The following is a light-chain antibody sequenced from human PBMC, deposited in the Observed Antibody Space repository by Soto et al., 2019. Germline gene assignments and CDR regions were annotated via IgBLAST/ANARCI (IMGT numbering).Light chain of an antibody. Sequence: QSVLTQPPPASGPPRQRVAFSCSGSTSNIGANTVNWYQQLPGAAPKLLIYSLSQRPSGVPDRFSGSKSGTSASLAISGLQSDDEADYYCAAWDDSLNGDVFGTGTKVTVL. CDR3: AAWDDSLNGDV. J-gene: IGLJ1*01. CDR1: TSNIGANT. V-gene: IGLV1-44*01. CDR2: SLS.